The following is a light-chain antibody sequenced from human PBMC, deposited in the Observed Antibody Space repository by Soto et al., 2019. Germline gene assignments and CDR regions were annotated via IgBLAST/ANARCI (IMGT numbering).Light chain of an antibody. CDR3: SPYTTSTTQV. J-gene: IGLJ2*01. Sequence: QSALTQPASVSGSPGQSITISCTGTSSDVGSYNYVSWYQQHPGKAPKLMIYEVRNRPSGVSDRFSGSKSGKTASLTIFGLQAEDEADYHCSPYTTSTTQVFGGGTKLTVL. CDR1: SSDVGSYNY. V-gene: IGLV2-14*01. CDR2: EVR.